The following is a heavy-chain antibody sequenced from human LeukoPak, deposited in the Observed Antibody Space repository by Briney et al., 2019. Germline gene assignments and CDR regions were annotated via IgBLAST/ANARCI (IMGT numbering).Heavy chain of an antibody. J-gene: IGHJ4*02. Sequence: SETLSLTCTVSGDSVNTINYFWGWLRQPPGKGLEWIATIDYSGSTYYNPSLKTRLTISVDTSKSQFSLKLASVTATDTAVFYCARARHRFDSRGYYFDYWGQGKPVTVSS. D-gene: IGHD3-22*01. CDR3: ARARHRFDSRGYYFDY. CDR1: GDSVNTINYF. V-gene: IGHV4-39*01. CDR2: IDYSGST.